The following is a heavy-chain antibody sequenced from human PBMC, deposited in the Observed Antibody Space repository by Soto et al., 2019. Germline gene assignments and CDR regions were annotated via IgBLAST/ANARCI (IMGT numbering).Heavy chain of an antibody. D-gene: IGHD5-12*01. CDR3: VRDLRRQWRRLAPESYIGMDV. CDR1: GYILSDYC. Sequence: GASVKVSCKSSGYILSDYCIHWVRQAPGQGLEWLGWMKPDDGGPNYAQNFQGRVIMTRDTSTDTDYMELTRLKSDDTAVYFCVRDLRRQWRRLAPESYIGMDVWGQGTTVTVSS. CDR2: MKPDDGGP. J-gene: IGHJ6*02. V-gene: IGHV1-2*02.